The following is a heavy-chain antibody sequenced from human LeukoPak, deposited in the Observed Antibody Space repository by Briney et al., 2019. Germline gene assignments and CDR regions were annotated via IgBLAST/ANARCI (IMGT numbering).Heavy chain of an antibody. D-gene: IGHD2-15*01. CDR1: GFTFNSYS. CDR2: ISSSSRFI. J-gene: IGHJ2*01. Sequence: NPGGSLRLSCAASGFTFNSYSMNWFRQAPGKGLEWVSLISSSSRFIYYGDSVKGRFTISRDNAKKSLYLQMNSLRAEDTAVYYCARAVYCSGGGCFWYFDLWGRGTLVTVSS. V-gene: IGHV3-21*01. CDR3: ARAVYCSGGGCFWYFDL.